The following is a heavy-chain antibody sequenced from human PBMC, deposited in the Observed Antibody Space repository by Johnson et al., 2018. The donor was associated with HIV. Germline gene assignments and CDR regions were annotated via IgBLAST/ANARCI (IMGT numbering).Heavy chain of an antibody. V-gene: IGHV3-30*02. D-gene: IGHD3-10*01. Sequence: HEQLVESWGGVVQPGGSLRLSCAASAFTFSSYGMHWVRQAPGKGLEWVAFIRYDGTNKYYADSVKVRFTISRDNSKNTLYLQMNSLRAEDTAVYYCAKVWYYYGSGSAFDIWGQGTMVTVSS. CDR2: IRYDGTNK. J-gene: IGHJ3*02. CDR3: AKVWYYYGSGSAFDI. CDR1: AFTFSSYG.